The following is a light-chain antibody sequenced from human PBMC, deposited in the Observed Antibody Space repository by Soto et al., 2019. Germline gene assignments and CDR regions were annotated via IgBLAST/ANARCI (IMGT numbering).Light chain of an antibody. CDR1: QSVSSY. V-gene: IGKV3-11*01. CDR3: QQRSNWPLT. J-gene: IGKJ4*01. Sequence: EIVLTHSPATLSLSPGERATLSCRASQSVSSYLAWYQQTPGQAPRLLIYDASNRATGIPARFSGSGSGTDFTLTISSLEPEDVAVYYCQQRSNWPLTFGGGTKVEIK. CDR2: DAS.